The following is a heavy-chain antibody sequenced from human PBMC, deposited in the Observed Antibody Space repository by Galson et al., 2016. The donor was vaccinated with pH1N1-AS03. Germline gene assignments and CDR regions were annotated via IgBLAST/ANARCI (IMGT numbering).Heavy chain of an antibody. CDR3: ARVPVSYSNYWFPPPDY. CDR1: GFTFSDYA. Sequence: SLRLSCAAFGFTFSDYAMHWVRQAPGRGLEYVSAISSDGSGTYYANSVKGRFTISRDNSKNTMYLQMGSLRAEDMAVYYCARVPVSYSNYWFPPPDYWGQGTLVTVSS. V-gene: IGHV3-64*01. D-gene: IGHD6-13*01. J-gene: IGHJ4*02. CDR2: ISSDGSGT.